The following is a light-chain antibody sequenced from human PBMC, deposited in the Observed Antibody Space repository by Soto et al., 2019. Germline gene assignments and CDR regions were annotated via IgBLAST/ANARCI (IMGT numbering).Light chain of an antibody. CDR3: SSYSSISAYV. J-gene: IGLJ1*01. Sequence: QSALTQPASVSGSPGQSITISCTGTSSDVGGYNYVSWYQQHPGKAPKLMIYDVSNRPSGVSNRFSGSKSGDTASLTISGLHAEDEADYYCSSYSSISAYVFGIGTK. CDR2: DVS. V-gene: IGLV2-14*01. CDR1: SSDVGGYNY.